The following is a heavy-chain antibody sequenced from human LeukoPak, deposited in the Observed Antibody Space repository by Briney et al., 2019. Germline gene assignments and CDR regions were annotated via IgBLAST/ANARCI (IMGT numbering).Heavy chain of an antibody. D-gene: IGHD5-12*01. Sequence: GGSLRLSCAASGFTFSSFAMNWGRQAPGEGLECVSSISGSGGTTYYSGTGKGRFPISRDNSKNTLFLQMNSLSADDTAIYCCAKRGFCGQGTLVSV. CDR1: GFTFSSFA. CDR3: AKRGF. CDR2: ISGSGGTT. J-gene: IGHJ1*01. V-gene: IGHV3-23*01.